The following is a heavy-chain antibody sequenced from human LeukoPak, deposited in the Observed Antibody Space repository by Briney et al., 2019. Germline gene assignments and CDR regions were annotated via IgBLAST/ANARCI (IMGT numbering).Heavy chain of an antibody. Sequence: GRFLRLSCAASGFTFSSYAMHWVHQAPGKGLQWVAIISYEGSNKYYADSVKGRFTISRDNSKDTLYLQMNSLRADDTAVYYCARGADYYYYHMDVWGQGTTVTVSS. CDR1: GFTFSSYA. J-gene: IGHJ6*03. V-gene: IGHV3-30*01. CDR3: ARGADYYYYHMDV. CDR2: ISYEGSNK.